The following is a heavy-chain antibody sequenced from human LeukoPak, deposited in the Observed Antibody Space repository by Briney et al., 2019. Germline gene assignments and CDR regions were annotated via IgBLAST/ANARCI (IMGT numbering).Heavy chain of an antibody. J-gene: IGHJ4*02. CDR3: ARGLMWELGDY. D-gene: IGHD1-26*01. CDR2: IYSGGST. V-gene: IGHV3-53*01. Sequence: GGSLRLSCLASGFTVSSNYMSWDRQPPRGVIEWVSVIYSGGSTYYADSVKGRFTISRDNSKNTLYLQMNSLRAEDTAVYYCARGLMWELGDYWGQGTLVTVSS. CDR1: GFTVSSNY.